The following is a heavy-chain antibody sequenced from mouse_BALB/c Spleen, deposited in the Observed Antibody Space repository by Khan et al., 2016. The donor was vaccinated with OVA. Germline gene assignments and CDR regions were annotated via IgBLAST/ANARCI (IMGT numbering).Heavy chain of an antibody. CDR1: GYTFTDFA. Sequence: QVQLQQSGAELVRPGVSVKIPCKGSGYTFTDFAIHWVKQSHAKSLEWIGVISTYYGDADYNQKFKGKATMTVDKSSSTAFVELARLTPEDSANYYCVRGSGNSRFAYWGQGTLVTVSA. CDR3: VRGSGNSRFAY. D-gene: IGHD1-3*01. CDR2: ISTYYGDA. V-gene: IGHV1S137*01. J-gene: IGHJ3*01.